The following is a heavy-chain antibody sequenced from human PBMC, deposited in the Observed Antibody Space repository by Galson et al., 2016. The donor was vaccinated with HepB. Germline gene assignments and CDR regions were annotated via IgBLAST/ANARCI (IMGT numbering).Heavy chain of an antibody. J-gene: IGHJ4*02. D-gene: IGHD3-10*01. Sequence: SLRLSCAASGFTFNAHWMNWVRQAPGKGLEWVANIRGDGIVSYYAESVRGRFTISRDHAKNSLYLQMNGLRVDERAVYYCSREMTGSYFDWGQGTLVTVSS. CDR2: IRGDGIVS. CDR3: SREMTGSYFD. CDR1: GFTFNAHW. V-gene: IGHV3-7*03.